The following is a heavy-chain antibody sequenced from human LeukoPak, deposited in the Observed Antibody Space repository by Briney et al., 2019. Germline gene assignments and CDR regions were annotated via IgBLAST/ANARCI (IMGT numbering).Heavy chain of an antibody. CDR3: ARRVGGTGTNDFDY. V-gene: IGHV5-51*01. CDR1: GYSFTTYYW. Sequence: GESLEISCKGSGYSFTTYYWIGWVRQMPGKGLEWMGIIYPGDSDTRYSPSFQGQVTISADKSISTAYLQWSSLKASDTAMYYCARRVGGTGTNDFDYWGQGTLVTVSS. J-gene: IGHJ4*02. CDR2: IYPGDSDT. D-gene: IGHD1-7*01.